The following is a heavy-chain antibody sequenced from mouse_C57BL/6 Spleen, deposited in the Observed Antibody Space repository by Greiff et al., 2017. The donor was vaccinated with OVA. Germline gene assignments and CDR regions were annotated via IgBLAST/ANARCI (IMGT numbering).Heavy chain of an antibody. CDR1: GYAFTNYL. J-gene: IGHJ2*01. CDR3: ARGGAYYSNFDY. CDR2: INPGSGGT. V-gene: IGHV1-54*01. D-gene: IGHD2-5*01. Sequence: QVQLKESGAELVRPGTSVKVSCKASGYAFTNYLIEWVKQRPGQGLEWIGVINPGSGGTNYNEKFKGKATLTADKSSSTAYMQLSSLTSEDSAVYVGARGGAYYSNFDYWGQGTTLTVSS.